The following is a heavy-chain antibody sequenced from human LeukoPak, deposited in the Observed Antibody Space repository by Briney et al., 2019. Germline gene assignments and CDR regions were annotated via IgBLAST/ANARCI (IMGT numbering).Heavy chain of an antibody. CDR2: INHSGST. V-gene: IGHV4-34*01. Sequence: MPSETLSLTCAVYGGSFSGYYWSWIRQPPGKGLEWIGEINHSGSTNYNPSLKSRVTISVDTSKNQFSLKLSSVTAADTAVYYCARGRGYSGYETLFDYWGQGTLVTVSS. CDR1: GGSFSGYY. J-gene: IGHJ4*02. D-gene: IGHD5-12*01. CDR3: ARGRGYSGYETLFDY.